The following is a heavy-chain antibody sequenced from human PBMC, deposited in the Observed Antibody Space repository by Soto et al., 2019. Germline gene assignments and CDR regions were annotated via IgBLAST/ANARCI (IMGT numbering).Heavy chain of an antibody. Sequence: PGGSLRLSCAASGFTFSSYAMSWVRQAPGKGLEWVSAISGSGGSTYYADSVKGRFTISRDNSKNTLYLQMNSLRAEDTAVYYCARDHGYSGNYSDYWGQGTLVTVSS. CDR2: ISGSGGST. CDR3: ARDHGYSGNYSDY. J-gene: IGHJ4*02. V-gene: IGHV3-23*01. D-gene: IGHD1-26*01. CDR1: GFTFSSYA.